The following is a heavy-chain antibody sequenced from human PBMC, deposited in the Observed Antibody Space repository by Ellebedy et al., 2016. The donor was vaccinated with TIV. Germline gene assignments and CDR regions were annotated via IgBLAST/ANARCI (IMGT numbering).Heavy chain of an antibody. Sequence: AASVKVSCKASGYTFSNYFVHWVRQAPGQGLEWMGIINTSGGSTTYAQKLQGRLTMTRDTSTSTVYMELSSLRSEDTAVYYCARARSSGWLHTPDYWGQGLLVTVSS. D-gene: IGHD6-19*01. V-gene: IGHV1-46*04. CDR2: INTSGGST. J-gene: IGHJ4*02. CDR3: ARARSSGWLHTPDY. CDR1: GYTFSNYF.